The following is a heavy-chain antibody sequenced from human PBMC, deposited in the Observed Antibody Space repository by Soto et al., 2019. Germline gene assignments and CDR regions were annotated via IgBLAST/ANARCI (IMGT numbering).Heavy chain of an antibody. CDR3: ARPLWRDDYNWGYFDL. D-gene: IGHD4-4*01. CDR2: ISYDGSNK. Sequence: QVQLVESGGGVVQPGRSLRLSCAASGFTFSSYAMHWVRQAPGKGLEWVAVISYDGSNKYYTDSVKGRFTISRDTSKNTLYLHMNSLRAEDTPVYYCARPLWRDDYNWGYFDLWGRGTLVTVSS. V-gene: IGHV3-30-3*01. J-gene: IGHJ2*01. CDR1: GFTFSSYA.